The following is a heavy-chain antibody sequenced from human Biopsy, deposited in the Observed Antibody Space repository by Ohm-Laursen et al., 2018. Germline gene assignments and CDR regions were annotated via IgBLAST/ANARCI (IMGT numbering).Heavy chain of an antibody. CDR2: ISASSSYI. D-gene: IGHD3-10*01. J-gene: IGHJ5*01. Sequence: SLRLSCTASGFSVSSYDMNWVRQAPGKGLEWVSSISASSSYIHYADSVKGRFTVSRGNTKNSLYLQMNSLRAADTAIYYCATELLPPGVGGPWLDSWGQGTPVTVSS. CDR3: ATELLPPGVGGPWLDS. V-gene: IGHV3-21*06. CDR1: GFSVSSYD.